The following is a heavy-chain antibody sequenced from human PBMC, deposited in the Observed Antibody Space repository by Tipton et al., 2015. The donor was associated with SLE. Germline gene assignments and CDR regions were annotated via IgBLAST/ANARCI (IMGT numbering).Heavy chain of an antibody. V-gene: IGHV4-34*01. CDR1: GGSISSYY. Sequence: TLSLTCTVSGGSISSYYWSWIRQPPGKGLEWIGEINHSGSTNYNPSLKSRVTISVDTSKDQFSLKLSSVTAADTAVYYCARRGAGYSSSWTDAFDIWGQGTMVTVSS. D-gene: IGHD6-13*01. J-gene: IGHJ3*02. CDR2: INHSGST. CDR3: ARRGAGYSSSWTDAFDI.